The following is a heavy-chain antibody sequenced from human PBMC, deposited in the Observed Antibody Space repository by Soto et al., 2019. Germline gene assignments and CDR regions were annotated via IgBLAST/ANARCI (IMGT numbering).Heavy chain of an antibody. CDR1: GRSMSSNY. Sequence: SSETLSLTCSVSGRSMSSNYWSWIRQSPDKGLEWLGYVFYGGTDYDPSLGGRVSMSVETSKSQFSLKLTSVTVADTAVYYCASYRGALYFESWGPGILVTVSS. V-gene: IGHV4-59*01. J-gene: IGHJ4*02. CDR3: ASYRGALYFES. CDR2: VFYGGT. D-gene: IGHD3-16*01.